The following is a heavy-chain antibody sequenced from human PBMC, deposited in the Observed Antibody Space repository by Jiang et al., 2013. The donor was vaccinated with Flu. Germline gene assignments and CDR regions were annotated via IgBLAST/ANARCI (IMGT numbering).Heavy chain of an antibody. CDR3: AKATFTTVGGATTFDY. CDR1: GFTFSSYG. Sequence: GGVVQPGGSLRLSCTASGFTFSSYGMHWVRQAPGKGLEWVAFIRYDGSNKYYADSVKGRFTISRDNSKNTLYLQMNSLRAEDTAVYYCAKATFTTVGGATTFDYWGQGTLVTVSS. J-gene: IGHJ4*02. CDR2: IRYDGSNK. V-gene: IGHV3-30*02. D-gene: IGHD1-26*01.